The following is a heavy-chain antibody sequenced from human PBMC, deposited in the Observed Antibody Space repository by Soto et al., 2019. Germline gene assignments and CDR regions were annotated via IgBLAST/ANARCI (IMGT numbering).Heavy chain of an antibody. CDR3: VRTSLVVAAATREDY. D-gene: IGHD2-15*01. V-gene: IGHV3-74*01. CDR1: GFTFSSYW. Sequence: EVQLVESGGGLVQPGGSLRLSCAASGFTFSSYWMHWVRQAPGKGLVWVSRINSDGSSTSYADSVKGRFTISSDNAKNTLYPQMSSLGAEDTAVYYCVRTSLVVAAATREDYWGQGPLVTVSS. CDR2: INSDGSST. J-gene: IGHJ4*02.